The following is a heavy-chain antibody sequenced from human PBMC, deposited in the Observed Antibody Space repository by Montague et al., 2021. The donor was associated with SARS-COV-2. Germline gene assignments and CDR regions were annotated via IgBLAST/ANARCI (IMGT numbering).Heavy chain of an antibody. Sequence: SETLSLTCALYGGSFSGYYWSWIRQPPGKGLEWIGEINHSGSTNYNPSLKSRVTISVDTSKNQFSLKLSSVTAADTAVYYCARGSTVTHYWGQGTLVTVSS. CDR3: ARGSTVTHY. V-gene: IGHV4-34*01. CDR1: GGSFSGYY. D-gene: IGHD4-17*01. J-gene: IGHJ4*02. CDR2: INHSGST.